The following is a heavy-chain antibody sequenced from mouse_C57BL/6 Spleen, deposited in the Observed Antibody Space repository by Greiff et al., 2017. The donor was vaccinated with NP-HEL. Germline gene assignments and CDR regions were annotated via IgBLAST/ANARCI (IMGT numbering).Heavy chain of an antibody. Sequence: QVQLQQPGAELVRPGSSVKLSCKASGYTFTSYWMHWVKQRPIQGLEWIGNIDPSDSETHYNQKFKDKATLTVDKSSSTAYMQLSSLTSEDSAVYYSARGSTMVTTWYFDYWGQGTTLTVSS. CDR1: GYTFTSYW. J-gene: IGHJ2*01. CDR3: ARGSTMVTTWYFDY. D-gene: IGHD2-2*01. V-gene: IGHV1-52*01. CDR2: IDPSDSET.